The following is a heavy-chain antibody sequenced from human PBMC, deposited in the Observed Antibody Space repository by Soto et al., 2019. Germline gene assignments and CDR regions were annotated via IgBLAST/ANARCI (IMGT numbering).Heavy chain of an antibody. CDR1: GFTVSSNY. Sequence: GGSLRLSCAASGFTVSSNYMSWVRQAPGKGLEWVSVIYSGGSTYYADPVKGRFTISRDNSKNTLYLQMNSLRAEDTVVYYCARREGGGLNQYGSGSYYNDYWGQGTLVTVSS. J-gene: IGHJ4*02. CDR2: IYSGGST. CDR3: ARREGGGLNQYGSGSYYNDY. D-gene: IGHD3-10*01. V-gene: IGHV3-66*02.